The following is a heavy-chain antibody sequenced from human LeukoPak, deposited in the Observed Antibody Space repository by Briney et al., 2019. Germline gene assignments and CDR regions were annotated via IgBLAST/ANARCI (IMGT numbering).Heavy chain of an antibody. J-gene: IGHJ4*02. CDR2: IIPIFGTA. CDR1: GDSFSNYG. V-gene: IGHV1-69*13. D-gene: IGHD3-9*01. Sequence: SVKVSCKASGDSFSNYGFTWVRQAPGQGLEWMGGIIPIFGTANYAQKFQGRVTITADESTSTAYMELSSLRSEDTAVYYCARDGYDILTGDPGGYWGQGTLVTVSS. CDR3: ARDGYDILTGDPGGY.